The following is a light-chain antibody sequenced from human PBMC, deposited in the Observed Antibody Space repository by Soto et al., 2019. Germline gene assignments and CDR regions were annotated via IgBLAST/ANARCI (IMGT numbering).Light chain of an antibody. Sequence: DIQLTQSPSTLSGSAGDRATITCRASQTISSWLAWYQQKPGKAPKLLIYKASTLQSGVPSRFSGSGSGTEFTLTISSLQPEDFATYYCQQLNSYPLTFGQGTRLEI. V-gene: IGKV1-5*03. CDR1: QTISSW. CDR3: QQLNSYPLT. CDR2: KAS. J-gene: IGKJ5*01.